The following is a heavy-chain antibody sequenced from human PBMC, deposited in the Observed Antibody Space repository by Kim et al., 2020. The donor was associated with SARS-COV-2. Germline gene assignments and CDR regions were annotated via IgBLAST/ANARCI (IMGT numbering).Heavy chain of an antibody. Sequence: SETLSLTCTVSGGSVSSGSSYWSWVRQSPGKGLEWIGCIYNSGSTNYNPSLKSRVTISVDTSKNHFSLKLSSVTAADTAVYYCARDRGAYYYYAMDVWGQGTTVTVSS. CDR2: IYNSGST. D-gene: IGHD1-26*01. J-gene: IGHJ6*02. CDR1: GGSVSSGSSY. CDR3: ARDRGAYYYYAMDV. V-gene: IGHV4-61*03.